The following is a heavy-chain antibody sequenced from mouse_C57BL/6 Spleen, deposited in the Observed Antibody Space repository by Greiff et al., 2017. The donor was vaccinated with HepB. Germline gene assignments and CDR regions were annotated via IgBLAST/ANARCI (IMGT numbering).Heavy chain of an antibody. CDR2: IDPSDSYT. V-gene: IGHV1-69*01. J-gene: IGHJ4*01. CDR1: GYTFTSYW. Sequence: VKLQQPGAELVMPGASVKLSCKASGYTFTSYWMHWVKQRPGQGLEWIGEIDPSDSYTNYNQKSKGKSTLTVDKSSSTAYMQLSSLTSEDSAVYYCARRGGTAMDYWGQGTSVTVSS. D-gene: IGHD3-3*01. CDR3: ARRGGTAMDY.